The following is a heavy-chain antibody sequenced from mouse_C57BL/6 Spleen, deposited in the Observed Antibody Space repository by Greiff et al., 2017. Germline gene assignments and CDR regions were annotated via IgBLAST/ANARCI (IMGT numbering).Heavy chain of an antibody. V-gene: IGHV5-12*01. CDR1: GFTFSDYY. CDR2: ISNGGGST. J-gene: IGHJ2*01. D-gene: IGHD1-1*01. Sequence: VQLKESGGGLVQPGGSLKLSCAASGFTFSDYYMYWVRQTPEKRLEWVAYISNGGGSTYYPDTVKGRFTISRDNAKNTLYLQMSRLKSEDTAMYYCARGGTTVVATNFDYWGQGTTLTGSS. CDR3: ARGGTTVVATNFDY.